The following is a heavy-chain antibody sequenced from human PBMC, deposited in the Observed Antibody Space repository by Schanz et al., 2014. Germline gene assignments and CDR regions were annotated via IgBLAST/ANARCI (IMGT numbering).Heavy chain of an antibody. J-gene: IGHJ5*02. CDR3: ARPALWFGDNCFDP. D-gene: IGHD3-10*01. CDR1: GFTFSSYA. CDR2: INWSDGGST. Sequence: EVQLLESGGGLVQPGGSLRLSCAASGFTFSSYAMSWVRQAPGKGLEWVSRINWSDGGSTGYADSVRGRFTISRDNAKNTLYLQMNSLRAEDTAVYYCARPALWFGDNCFDPWGQGTLVTVSS. V-gene: IGHV3-23*01.